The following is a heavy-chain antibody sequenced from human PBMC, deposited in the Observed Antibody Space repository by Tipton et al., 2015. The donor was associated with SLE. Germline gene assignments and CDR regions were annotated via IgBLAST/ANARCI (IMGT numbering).Heavy chain of an antibody. CDR1: GVSLSSGGYY. CDR3: ARQPAVYRPSRALDI. V-gene: IGHV4-31*03. D-gene: IGHD2-2*02. Sequence: TLSLTCTVSGVSLSSGGYYWSWIRQHPGKGLEWIGYISYSGFTYYSPSLKSRLTISVDTSKNQFSLKLNSVTAADTAVYYCARQPAVYRPSRALDIWGQGTMVTVSS. J-gene: IGHJ3*02. CDR2: ISYSGFT.